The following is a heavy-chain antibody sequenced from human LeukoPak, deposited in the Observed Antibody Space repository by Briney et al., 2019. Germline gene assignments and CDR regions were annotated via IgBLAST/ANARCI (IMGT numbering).Heavy chain of an antibody. CDR1: GFTFGSYG. CDR3: AKVDYYDSN. V-gene: IGHV3-30*02. J-gene: IGHJ4*02. Sequence: PGGSLRLSCAASGFTFGSYGMHWVRQAPGKGLEWVTFIRSDGSNKYYADSVKGRFTISRDNSKNTLYLQMNSLRAEDTAVYYCAKVDYYDSNWGQGTLVTVSS. CDR2: IRSDGSNK. D-gene: IGHD3-22*01.